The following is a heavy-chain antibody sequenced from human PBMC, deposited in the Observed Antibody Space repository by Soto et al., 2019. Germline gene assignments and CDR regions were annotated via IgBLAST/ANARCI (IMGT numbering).Heavy chain of an antibody. CDR1: GGSISSGDYY. Sequence: SETLSLTCTVSGGSISSGDYYWSWIRQPPGKGLEWIGYIYYSGSTYYNPSLKSRVTISVDTSKNQFSLKLSSVTAADTAVYYCARDWYYDFWSGHYGMDVWGQGTTVTVSS. D-gene: IGHD3-3*01. J-gene: IGHJ6*02. V-gene: IGHV4-30-4*01. CDR3: ARDWYYDFWSGHYGMDV. CDR2: IYYSGST.